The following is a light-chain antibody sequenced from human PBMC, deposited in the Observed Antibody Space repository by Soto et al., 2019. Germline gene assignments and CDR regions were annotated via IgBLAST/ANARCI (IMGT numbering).Light chain of an antibody. Sequence: EIVLTQSPATQSLSPGEGATLSCRASQTINNDLAWFQQKPGQAPRLLIYGASHRATGIPARFSGSGFGTDFTLIISSLEPEDFAVYYCQQGSSWPLTFGGGTKVEIK. CDR1: QTINND. J-gene: IGKJ4*01. CDR2: GAS. V-gene: IGKV3-11*01. CDR3: QQGSSWPLT.